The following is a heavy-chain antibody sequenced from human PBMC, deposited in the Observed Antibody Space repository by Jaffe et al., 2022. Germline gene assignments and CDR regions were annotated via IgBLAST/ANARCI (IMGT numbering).Heavy chain of an antibody. Sequence: EVQLVQSGAEVKKPGESLKISCKGSGYSFTSYWIGWVRQMPGKGLEWMGIIYPGDSDTRYSPSFQGQVTISADKSISTAYLQWSSLKASDTAMYYCARHADCGGDCYPEGVAFDIWGQGTMVTVSS. CDR1: GYSFTSYW. J-gene: IGHJ3*02. V-gene: IGHV5-51*01. CDR3: ARHADCGGDCYPEGVAFDI. CDR2: IYPGDSDT. D-gene: IGHD2-21*01.